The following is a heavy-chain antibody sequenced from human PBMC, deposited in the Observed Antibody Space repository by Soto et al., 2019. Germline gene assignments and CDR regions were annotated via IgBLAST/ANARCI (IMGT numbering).Heavy chain of an antibody. V-gene: IGHV1-18*04. CDR3: ARMTTRDYSHSYLDV. J-gene: IGHJ6*03. CDR2: ISIHNGNT. Sequence: QAQLEQSGGEVKKPGASVKVSCKASGYTFANYGISWVRQAPGQGLEWIGWISIHNGNTNFAQKFQGRVTLIAVTTTHTANMQLGSLRPDDTPLYYGARMTTRDYSHSYLDVWGKGTTVTVSS. D-gene: IGHD3-10*01. CDR1: GYTFANYG.